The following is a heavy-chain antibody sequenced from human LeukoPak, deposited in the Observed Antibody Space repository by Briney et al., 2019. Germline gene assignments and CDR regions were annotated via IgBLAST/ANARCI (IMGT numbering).Heavy chain of an antibody. CDR2: IKSKTDGCTT. D-gene: IGHD2-21*02. Sequence: PSETLSLTCTVSGGSISSYYWSWVRQAPGKGLEWVGRIKSKTDGCTTDYAAPVKGRFTISRDHSQHTLSLQMNSLKTEDTAVYSCTTVWNCGGHFSDAFDIWGQGTMGTVS. CDR1: GGSISSYY. CDR3: TTVWNCGGHFSDAFDI. J-gene: IGHJ3*02. V-gene: IGHV3-15*01.